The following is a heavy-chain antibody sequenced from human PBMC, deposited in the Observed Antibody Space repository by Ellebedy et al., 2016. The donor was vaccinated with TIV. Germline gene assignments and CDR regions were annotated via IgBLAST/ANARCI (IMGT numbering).Heavy chain of an antibody. CDR3: ARGASWSAITGLDY. V-gene: IGHV3-48*01. Sequence: PGGSLRLSCAASGFTLRSYSMNRVRQAPGKGLEWVSYISSSSSTIYYADSVKGRFTISRDNAKNSLYLQMNSLRVEDTAVYYCARGASWSAITGLDYWGQGTLVTVSS. CDR1: GFTLRSYS. CDR2: ISSSSSTI. J-gene: IGHJ4*02. D-gene: IGHD3-3*01.